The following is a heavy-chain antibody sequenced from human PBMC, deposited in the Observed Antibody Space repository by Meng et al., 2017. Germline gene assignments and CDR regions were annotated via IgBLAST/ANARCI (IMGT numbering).Heavy chain of an antibody. V-gene: IGHV4-34*01. D-gene: IGHD2-15*01. CDR3: ARGPPLNIVVVVAANPFDY. J-gene: IGHJ4*02. CDR2: INHSGST. Sequence: ESLKISCAVYGGSFSGYYWSWIRQPPGKGLEWIGEINHSGSTNYNPSPKSRVTISVDTSKNQFSLKPSSVTAADTAVYYCARGPPLNIVVVVAANPFDYWGQGTLVTVSS. CDR1: GGSFSGYY.